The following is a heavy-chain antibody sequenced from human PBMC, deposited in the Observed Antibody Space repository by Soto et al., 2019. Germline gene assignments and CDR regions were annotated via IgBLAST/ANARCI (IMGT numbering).Heavy chain of an antibody. Sequence: QVQLQESGPGLVKPSQTLSLTSTVSGGSISSGGYYWSWIRRHPGKGLEWIGYIYYSGSTYYNPSLTRRVHISVGTSKNQSALKLSSVTAADTAVYYCAREGNTHDRHSTFDYSGQGALVTVSS. D-gene: IGHD1-1*01. J-gene: IGHJ4*02. CDR3: AREGNTHDRHSTFDY. V-gene: IGHV4-31*03. CDR2: IYYSGST. CDR1: GGSISSGGYY.